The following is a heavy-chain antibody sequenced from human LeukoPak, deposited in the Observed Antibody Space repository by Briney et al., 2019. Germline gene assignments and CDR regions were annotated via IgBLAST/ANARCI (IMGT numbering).Heavy chain of an antibody. CDR2: INSDGSST. Sequence: GGSLRLSCAASGFTFSNSWMYWVRQAPGKGPVWVSRINSDGSSTTYADSVKGRFTISRDNAKNTLYLQMNSLRAEDTAVYYCARARGYTYGLNWFDPWGQGTLVTVSS. CDR3: ARARGYTYGLNWFDP. D-gene: IGHD5-18*01. V-gene: IGHV3-74*01. J-gene: IGHJ5*02. CDR1: GFTFSNSW.